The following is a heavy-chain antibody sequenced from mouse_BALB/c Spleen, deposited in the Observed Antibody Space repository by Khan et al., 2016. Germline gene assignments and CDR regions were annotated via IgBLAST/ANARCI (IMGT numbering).Heavy chain of an antibody. CDR1: GFTFSDYY. Sequence: EVELVEPGGGSVKPGGSLKLSCAASGFTFSDYYMYWVRQTPEKRLEWVATISDGGSYTYYPDSVKGRFTISRANARNNVYRQRSSLKSADTAMYYCARTYGNYGYFDVWGAGTTVTVSS. CDR2: ISDGGSYT. CDR3: ARTYGNYGYFDV. J-gene: IGHJ1*01. D-gene: IGHD2-1*01. V-gene: IGHV5-4*02.